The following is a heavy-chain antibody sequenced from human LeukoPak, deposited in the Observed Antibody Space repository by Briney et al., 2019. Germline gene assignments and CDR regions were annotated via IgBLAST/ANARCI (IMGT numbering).Heavy chain of an antibody. V-gene: IGHV3-21*01. J-gene: IGHJ5*02. CDR2: ISSSSSYI. D-gene: IGHD3-10*01. Sequence: GGSLRLSCAASGFTFSSYSMNWVRQAPGKGLEWVSSISSSSSYIYYADSVKGRFTISRDNAKNSLYLQMNSLRAEDTAVYYCAREALGSYYLPRMGGGFDPWGQGTLVTVSS. CDR1: GFTFSSYS. CDR3: AREALGSYYLPRMGGGFDP.